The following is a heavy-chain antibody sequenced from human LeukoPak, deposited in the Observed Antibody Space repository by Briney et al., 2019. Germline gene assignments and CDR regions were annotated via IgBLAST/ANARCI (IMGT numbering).Heavy chain of an antibody. CDR3: AKCSTSAYTTGWCNWIDP. CDR1: GFTFTSDA. CDR2: TVSRGTT. J-gene: IGHJ5*02. Sequence: GGSLKLSCVASGFTFTSDAMNWVRQAPGKGLEWVSSTVSRGTTQYADSVKGRFTVSRDTSKNTLYLQMNSLRADDTAVYYCAKCSTSAYTTGWCNWIDPWGQGTLVTVSS. D-gene: IGHD6-19*01. V-gene: IGHV3-23*01.